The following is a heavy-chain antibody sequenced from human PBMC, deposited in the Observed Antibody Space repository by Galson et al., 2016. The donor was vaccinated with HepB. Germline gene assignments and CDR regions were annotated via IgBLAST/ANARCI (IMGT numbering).Heavy chain of an antibody. J-gene: IGHJ4*02. V-gene: IGHV4-59*01. CDR2: IHYTGST. CDR1: GASISSYY. D-gene: IGHD1-1*01. Sequence: SETLSLTCTVSGASISSYYWSWIRQPPGKGLEWIGYIHYTGSTNYNPSLKSRVTISVDTSKNQFSLKLTSVTAADTAVYFCARDAGTTGVDHWGQGTLVTVSS. CDR3: ARDAGTTGVDH.